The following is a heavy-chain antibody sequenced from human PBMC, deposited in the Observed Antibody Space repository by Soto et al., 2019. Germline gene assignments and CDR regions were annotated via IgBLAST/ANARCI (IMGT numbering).Heavy chain of an antibody. Sequence: GGSLRLSCADSVFTFSSYWMSWFRQAPGKWLEWVANIKQDGSEKYYVDSVKGRFTISRDNAKNSLFLQMNSLRAEDAAVYYCARVGHTTRIVAPGTGGDHGGQGTLVTVSS. CDR2: IKQDGSEK. CDR3: ARVGHTTRIVAPGTGGDH. V-gene: IGHV3-7*01. D-gene: IGHD6-13*01. J-gene: IGHJ4*02. CDR1: VFTFSSYW.